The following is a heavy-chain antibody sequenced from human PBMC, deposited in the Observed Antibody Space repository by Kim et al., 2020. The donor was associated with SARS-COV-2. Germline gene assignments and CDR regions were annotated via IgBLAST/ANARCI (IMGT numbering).Heavy chain of an antibody. V-gene: IGHV1-8*01. D-gene: IGHD2-21*02. CDR2: MNPNSGNT. Sequence: ASVKVSCKASGYTFTSYDINWVRQATGQGLEWMGWMNPNSGNTGYAQKFQGRVTMTRNTSISTAYMELSSLRSEDTAVYYCARGGGAYCGGDCSHHYYYYGMDVWGQGTTVTVSS. CDR1: GYTFTSYD. CDR3: ARGGGAYCGGDCSHHYYYYGMDV. J-gene: IGHJ6*02.